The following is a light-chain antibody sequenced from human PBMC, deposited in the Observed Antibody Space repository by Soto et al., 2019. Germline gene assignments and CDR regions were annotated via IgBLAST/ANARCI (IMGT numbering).Light chain of an antibody. V-gene: IGKV3-20*01. CDR2: GAS. CDR3: QHYHSGHRIA. J-gene: IGKJ5*01. Sequence: EIVLTQSPDTLSLSPGERATLSCRASQSVTTSLAWYQQKNAQPTSLIISGASRRANGIPDRFSGSGSETEFTLTIHRLEPEDFAPYYCQHYHSGHRIAFGQGTRLEIK. CDR1: QSVTTS.